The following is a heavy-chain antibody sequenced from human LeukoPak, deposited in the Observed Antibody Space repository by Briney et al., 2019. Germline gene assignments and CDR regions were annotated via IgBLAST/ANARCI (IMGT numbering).Heavy chain of an antibody. V-gene: IGHV1-18*01. CDR1: GYTFTSYG. CDR2: ISAYNGNT. D-gene: IGHD6-13*01. J-gene: IGHJ5*02. CDR3: ARGSHTIAAAAYNWFDP. Sequence: ASVKVSCKASGYTFTSYGISWVRQAPGQGLEWMGWISAYNGNTNYAQKLQGRVTMTTDTSTSTAYMELRSRRSDDTAVYYCARGSHTIAAAAYNWFDPWGQGTLVTVSS.